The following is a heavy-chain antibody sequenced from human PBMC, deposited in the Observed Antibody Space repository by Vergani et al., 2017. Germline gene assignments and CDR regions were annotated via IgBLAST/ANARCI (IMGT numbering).Heavy chain of an antibody. D-gene: IGHD2-2*02. CDR1: GFALNRHA. CDR2: ISFDGTNE. Sequence: QVQLVESGGGVVQPGTSLRLSCVVSGFALNRHAMYWVRQAPGKGLEWVVGISFDGTNEYCPDLVKGRFTISRDIAKNTLYLQVRSLRLEDTGVYHCVRDRGLCAGGRCYTEAWDYWGQGTPVTVSS. V-gene: IGHV3-30-3*01. J-gene: IGHJ4*02. CDR3: VRDRGLCAGGRCYTEAWDY.